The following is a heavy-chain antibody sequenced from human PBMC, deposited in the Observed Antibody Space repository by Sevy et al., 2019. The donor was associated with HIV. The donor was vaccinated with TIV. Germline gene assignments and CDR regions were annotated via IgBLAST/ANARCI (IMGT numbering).Heavy chain of an antibody. D-gene: IGHD4-17*01. CDR1: GYTFTGYY. CDR2: INPNSGGT. Sequence: ASVKVSCKASGYTFTGYYMHWVRQAPGQGLEWMGWINPNSGGTNYAQKFRGRVTMTRDTSISTAYMELSRLRSDDTAVYYCARDLYGDYRYYYYYYGMDVWGQGTTVTVSS. V-gene: IGHV1-2*02. J-gene: IGHJ6*02. CDR3: ARDLYGDYRYYYYYYGMDV.